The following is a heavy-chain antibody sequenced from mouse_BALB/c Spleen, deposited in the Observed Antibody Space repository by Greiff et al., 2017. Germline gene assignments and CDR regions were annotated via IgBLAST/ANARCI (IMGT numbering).Heavy chain of an antibody. CDR3: ARVYYGNYYYYAMDY. D-gene: IGHD2-1*01. CDR2: ISDGGSYT. CDR1: GFTFSDYY. J-gene: IGHJ4*01. V-gene: IGHV5-4*02. Sequence: EVLLVESGGGLVKPGGSLKLSCAASGFTFSDYYMYWVRQTPEKRLEWVATISDGGSYTYYPDSVKGRFTISRDNAKNNLYLQMSSLKSEDTAMYYCARVYYGNYYYYAMDYWGQGTSVTVSS.